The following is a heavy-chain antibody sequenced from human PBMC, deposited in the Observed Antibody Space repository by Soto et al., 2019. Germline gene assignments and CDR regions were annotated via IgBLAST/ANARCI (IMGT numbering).Heavy chain of an antibody. CDR1: GYTFTSYG. CDR2: INACGGNT. V-gene: IGHV1-18*01. D-gene: IGHD3-3*01. CDR3: ARDITIFGRLDYMDV. J-gene: IGHJ6*03. Sequence: AASVKVSCKASGYTFTSYGISWVRQAPGQGLEWMGLINACGGNTNYAQKLQGRVTMTRDTSTSTACMELSSLRSEDTAVYYCARDITIFGRLDYMDVWGKGTTVTVSS.